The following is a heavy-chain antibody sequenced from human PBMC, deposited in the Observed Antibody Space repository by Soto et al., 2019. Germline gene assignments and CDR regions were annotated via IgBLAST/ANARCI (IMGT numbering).Heavy chain of an antibody. CDR3: ARLSESATYYYVMDV. V-gene: IGHV5-51*01. J-gene: IGHJ6*02. D-gene: IGHD3-16*01. CDR2: IYPGDSDT. Sequence: PGESLKISCKGSGYSFTSYWIGWVRQMPGKGLEWMGIIYPGDSDTRYSPSFQGQVTISADKSISTAYLQWSSLKASDTAMYYCARLSESATYYYVMDVWGQGITVTFS. CDR1: GYSFTSYW.